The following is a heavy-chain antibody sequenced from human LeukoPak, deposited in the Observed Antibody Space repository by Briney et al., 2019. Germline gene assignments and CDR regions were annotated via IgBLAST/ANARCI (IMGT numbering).Heavy chain of an antibody. Sequence: PSETLSLTCAVSGHSISSGSYWGWIRQPPGKGLEWIGSIYHSGSTYYNPSLKSRVTISVDTYKNQFSLKLNSVTAADTAVYYCARHPGPDYWGQGTLVTVSS. CDR3: ARHPGPDY. V-gene: IGHV4-38-2*01. J-gene: IGHJ4*02. CDR1: GHSISSGSY. CDR2: IYHSGST.